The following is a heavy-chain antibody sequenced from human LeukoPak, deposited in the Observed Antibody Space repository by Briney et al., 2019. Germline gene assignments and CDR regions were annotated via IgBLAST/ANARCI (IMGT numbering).Heavy chain of an antibody. CDR3: TKGLWAGVSAARD. Sequence: GGSLRLSCAASGFTFSSYAMSWVRQAPGKGLEWVSAISGSGGSTYYADSVKGRFTISRDNSKNTLDLQMNSLRTEDTAVYYCTKGLWAGVSAARDWGQGALVTVSS. D-gene: IGHD2-8*01. V-gene: IGHV3-23*01. J-gene: IGHJ4*02. CDR1: GFTFSSYA. CDR2: ISGSGGST.